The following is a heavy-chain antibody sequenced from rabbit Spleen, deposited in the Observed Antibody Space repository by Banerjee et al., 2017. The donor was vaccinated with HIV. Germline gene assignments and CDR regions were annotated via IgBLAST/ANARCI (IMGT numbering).Heavy chain of an antibody. D-gene: IGHD6-1*01. V-gene: IGHV1S40*01. CDR3: ARDGYSRGYGYLNL. CDR1: GFDFSSDA. J-gene: IGHJ4*01. CDR2: IDPLFGST. Sequence: QSLEESGGDLVQPEGSLTLTCKVSGFDFSSDAMCWVRQAPGKGLEWIGYIDPLFGSTYYASWVNGRFSISKTSSTTVTLQMTSLTAADTAAYFCARDGYSRGYGYLNLWGPGTLVTVS.